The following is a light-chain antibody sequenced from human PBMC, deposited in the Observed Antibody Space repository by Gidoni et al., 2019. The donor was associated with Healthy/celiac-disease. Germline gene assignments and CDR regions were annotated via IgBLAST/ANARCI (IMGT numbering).Light chain of an antibody. V-gene: IGKV3D-7*01. CDR1: QSVSSSY. CDR2: GAS. J-gene: IGKJ1*01. CDR3: QQDYNLLWT. Sequence: PGERVTLSCRASQSVSSSYLTLYQQKPGQAPRLLIYGASTRATSIPARFSGSGSGTDFTLTNSSLQPEDFAVYYCQQDYNLLWTFGQGTKVEIK.